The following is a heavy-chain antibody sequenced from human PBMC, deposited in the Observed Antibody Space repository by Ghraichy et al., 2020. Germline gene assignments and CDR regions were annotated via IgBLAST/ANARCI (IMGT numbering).Heavy chain of an antibody. D-gene: IGHD3-10*01. CDR1: GFTFSSYD. CDR3: ARVRATGTGRGYMDV. CDR2: IATAGDT. J-gene: IGHJ6*03. V-gene: IGHV3-13*04. Sequence: GGSLRLSCAASGFTFSSYDMHWVRQVTGKGLEWVSAIATAGDTYYPGSVKGRFTISRENAKNSLYLQMNSLRAGDTGVYYCARVRATGTGRGYMDVWGKGTTVTVSS.